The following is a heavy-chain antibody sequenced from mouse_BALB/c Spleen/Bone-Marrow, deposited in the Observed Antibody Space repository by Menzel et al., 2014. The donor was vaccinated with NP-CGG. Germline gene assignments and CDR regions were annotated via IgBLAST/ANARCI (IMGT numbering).Heavy chain of an antibody. V-gene: IGHV2-9*02. CDR1: GFSLTSYG. CDR3: ARDRGTTRAMDY. J-gene: IGHJ4*01. Sequence: VQLQQSGPGLVAPSQGLSITCTVSGFSLTSYGVHWVRQPPEKGLEWLGVIWAGGSTNYNSALMSRLSISKDNSKSQVFLKMNSLHTDDTAMYYCARDRGTTRAMDYWGQGTSVTVSS. D-gene: IGHD1-1*01. CDR2: IWAGGST.